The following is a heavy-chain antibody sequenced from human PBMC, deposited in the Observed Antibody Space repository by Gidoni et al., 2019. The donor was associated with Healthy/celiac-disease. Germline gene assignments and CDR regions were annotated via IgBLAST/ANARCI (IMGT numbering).Heavy chain of an antibody. CDR2: IKQDGSEK. J-gene: IGHJ4*02. V-gene: IGHV3-7*01. CDR3: ARDFSAYNWNDLLWAGYDY. CDR1: GFTFSSYW. Sequence: EVQLVESGGGLVQPGGSLRLSCAASGFTFSSYWMSWVRQAPGKGLEWVANIKQDGSEKYYVDSVKGRFTISRDNAKNSLYLQMNSLRAEDTAVYYCARDFSAYNWNDLLWAGYDYWGQGTLVTVSS. D-gene: IGHD1-1*01.